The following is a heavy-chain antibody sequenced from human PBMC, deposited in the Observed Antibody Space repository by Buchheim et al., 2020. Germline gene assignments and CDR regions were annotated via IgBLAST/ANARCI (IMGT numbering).Heavy chain of an antibody. J-gene: IGHJ4*02. CDR1: GFSFGDYY. Sequence: QVQLVESGGGLVKAGGSLRLSCAASGFSFGDYYMSWFRQAPGKGLEWVSCISGSSDSITYADSVRGRFTIARDNAQDSLYLQLEGLRGDDTAVYYCARNSAPPDYWGQGTL. CDR2: ISGSSDSI. CDR3: ARNSAPPDY. D-gene: IGHD3-10*01. V-gene: IGHV3-11*05.